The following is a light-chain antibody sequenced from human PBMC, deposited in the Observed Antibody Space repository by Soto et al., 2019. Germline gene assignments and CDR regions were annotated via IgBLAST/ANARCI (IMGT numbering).Light chain of an antibody. CDR1: SSDVGSDNL. J-gene: IGLJ1*01. CDR3: CSYGSSRTYV. CDR2: EVN. Sequence: QSVLTQPASVSGSPGQSITISCTGSSSDVGSDNLVSWYQQHPGKAPKLMIYEVNKRPSGVSNRFSGSKSGNTASLTISGLQAEDEAYYYCCSYGSSRTYVFGTGTKLTVL. V-gene: IGLV2-23*02.